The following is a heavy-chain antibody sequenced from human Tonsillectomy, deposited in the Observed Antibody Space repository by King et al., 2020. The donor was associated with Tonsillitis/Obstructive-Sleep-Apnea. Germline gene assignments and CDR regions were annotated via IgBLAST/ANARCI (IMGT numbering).Heavy chain of an antibody. J-gene: IGHJ3*02. D-gene: IGHD2-2*01. CDR1: GFTFSSYG. CDR3: ARGSIVVVPSAGDAFDI. CDR2: IWYDGSNK. Sequence: VQLVQSGGGVVQPGWSLRLSCAASGFTFSSYGLHWVRQAPGKGLEWVAVIWYDGSNKYYADSVKGRFTNSRDNSKNTLSLQMNSLRAEDTAVYYCARGSIVVVPSAGDAFDICGQGTMVTVSS. V-gene: IGHV3-33*01.